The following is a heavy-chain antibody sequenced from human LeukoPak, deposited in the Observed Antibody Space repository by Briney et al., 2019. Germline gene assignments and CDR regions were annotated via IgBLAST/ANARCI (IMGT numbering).Heavy chain of an antibody. Sequence: GGSLRLSCAASGFTFSSYWMSWVRQAPGKGLEWVANIKQDGSEKYYVDSVKGRFTISRDNAKNSLYLQMNSLRAEDTAVYYCARSYSSGWFAFAYWGQGTLVTVSS. CDR2: IKQDGSEK. CDR3: ARSYSSGWFAFAY. V-gene: IGHV3-7*01. D-gene: IGHD6-19*01. CDR1: GFTFSSYW. J-gene: IGHJ4*02.